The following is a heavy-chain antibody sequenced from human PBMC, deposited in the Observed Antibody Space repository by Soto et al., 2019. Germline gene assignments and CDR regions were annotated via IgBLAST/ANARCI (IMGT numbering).Heavy chain of an antibody. Sequence: PSETLSLTCTVSGGSISSSSYYWGWIRQPPGKGLEWIGSIYYSGSTYYNPSLKSRVTISVDTSKNQFSLKLSSVTAADTAVYCCALQVVPAAILDFYYYGMDVWGQGTTVTVSS. CDR3: ALQVVPAAILDFYYYGMDV. D-gene: IGHD2-2*02. J-gene: IGHJ6*02. V-gene: IGHV4-39*01. CDR2: IYYSGST. CDR1: GGSISSSSYY.